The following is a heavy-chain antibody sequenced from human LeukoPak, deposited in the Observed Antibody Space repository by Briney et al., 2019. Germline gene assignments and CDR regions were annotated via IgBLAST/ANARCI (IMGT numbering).Heavy chain of an antibody. CDR1: GFTFDDYA. D-gene: IGHD2-2*01. J-gene: IGHJ5*02. Sequence: PGGSLRLSCAASGFTFDDYAMDWVRQAPGKGLEWVSAISWNSGSTYYADSVKGRFTISRDNSKNTLYLQMNSLRAEDTAVYYCAKGSSTSCYARENWFDPWGQGTLVTVSS. V-gene: IGHV3-23*01. CDR3: AKGSSTSCYARENWFDP. CDR2: ISWNSGST.